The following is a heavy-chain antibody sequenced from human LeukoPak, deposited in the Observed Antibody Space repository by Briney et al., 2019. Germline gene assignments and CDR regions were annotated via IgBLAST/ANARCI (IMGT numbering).Heavy chain of an antibody. Sequence: GGSLRLSCAASGFTFSSYAMSWVRQAPRKGLEWVSTSSDTTYYTDSVKGRFTISRDTSKNTLYLQMNSLGAADTAVYYCARSRGHGNHYFDYWGQGALVTVSS. D-gene: IGHD4-23*01. CDR3: ARSRGHGNHYFDY. J-gene: IGHJ4*02. V-gene: IGHV3-23*01. CDR1: GFTFSSYA. CDR2: SSDTT.